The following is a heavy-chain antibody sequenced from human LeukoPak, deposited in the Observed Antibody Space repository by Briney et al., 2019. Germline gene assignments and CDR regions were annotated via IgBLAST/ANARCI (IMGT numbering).Heavy chain of an antibody. CDR1: GFIFSNYA. Sequence: GSLRLSCAASGFIFSNYAMSWVRQAPGKGLEWVSGISTIGVSTYYADSVKGRFTISRDNSKSTLYLQMNNLRAEDTAVYYCVSFYETYWGRGTLVTVSS. CDR2: ISTIGVST. J-gene: IGHJ4*02. D-gene: IGHD2-2*01. CDR3: VSFYETY. V-gene: IGHV3-23*01.